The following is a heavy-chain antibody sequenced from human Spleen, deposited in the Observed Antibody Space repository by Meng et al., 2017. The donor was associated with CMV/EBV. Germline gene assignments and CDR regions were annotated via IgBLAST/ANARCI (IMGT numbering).Heavy chain of an antibody. J-gene: IGHJ4*02. CDR3: ARDRRSRGRFDY. CDR1: GFTFSSYS. CDR2: ISSSSYI. Sequence: GGSLRLSCAASGFTFSSYSMNWVRQAPGKGLEWVSSISSSSYIYYADSVKGRFTISRDNAKNSLYLQMNSLRAEDTAVYYCARDRRSRGRFDYWGQGTLVTVSS. V-gene: IGHV3-21*01. D-gene: IGHD3-10*01.